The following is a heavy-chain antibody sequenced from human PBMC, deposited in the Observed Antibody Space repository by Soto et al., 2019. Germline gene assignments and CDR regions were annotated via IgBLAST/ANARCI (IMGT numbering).Heavy chain of an antibody. CDR1: GFSLSTSRVG. CDR2: IYWDDDK. J-gene: IGHJ5*02. Sequence: SRPKPVNPTQPLTMTCTFSGFSLSTSRVGVGWIRQPPGKALEWLALIYWDDDKRYSPSLKSRLTITKDTSKNQVVLTMTNMDPVDTATYYCAHWMGRTYYDILTGYYNWFDPWGQGTLVTVSS. CDR3: AHWMGRTYYDILTGYYNWFDP. V-gene: IGHV2-5*02. D-gene: IGHD3-9*01.